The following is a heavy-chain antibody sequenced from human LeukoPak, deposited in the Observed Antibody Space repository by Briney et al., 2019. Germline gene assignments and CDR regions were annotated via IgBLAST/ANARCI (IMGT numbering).Heavy chain of an antibody. CDR1: GFTLGDYG. D-gene: IGHD2-2*01. CDR2: VNRNGDGT. CDR3: VRGNSSPRGFFDY. J-gene: IGHJ4*02. V-gene: IGHV3-20*04. Sequence: GGSVRLSCAASGFTLGDYGISWVRQAPGKGLEWVAGVNRNGDGTAYGASVKGRFTISRDNAKKSLVLQTDSLRAEDTARYYCVRGNSSPRGFFDYWGQGTLVTVSS.